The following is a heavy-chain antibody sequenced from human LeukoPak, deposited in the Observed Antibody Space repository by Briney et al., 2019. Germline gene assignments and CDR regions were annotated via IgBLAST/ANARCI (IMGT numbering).Heavy chain of an antibody. CDR1: GATISSNY. J-gene: IGHJ4*01. CDR2: IYSGGAT. CDR3: ARDFSGN. D-gene: IGHD3-10*01. Sequence: PGGSLRLSCVVSGATISSNYMSWVRQAPGKGLEWVSVIYSGGATYYADSVEGRFTISRDISQNTLYLQMNDLRAEDTAVYYCARDFSGNWGQGNLVTVSP. V-gene: IGHV3-53*01.